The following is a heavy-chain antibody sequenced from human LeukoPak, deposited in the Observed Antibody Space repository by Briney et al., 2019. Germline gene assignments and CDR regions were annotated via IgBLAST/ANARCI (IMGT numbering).Heavy chain of an antibody. CDR2: ITSTSSII. CDR3: ARDPHSLDY. CDR1: GFSLSAYS. J-gene: IGHJ4*02. Sequence: GGSLRLSCAASGFSLSAYSMNWVRQAPGKGLEWVSYITSTSSIIYYADSVKGRFTISRDNAQNSLYLQMNSLRDEDTAVYYCARDPHSLDYWGQGTLVTVSS. V-gene: IGHV3-48*02.